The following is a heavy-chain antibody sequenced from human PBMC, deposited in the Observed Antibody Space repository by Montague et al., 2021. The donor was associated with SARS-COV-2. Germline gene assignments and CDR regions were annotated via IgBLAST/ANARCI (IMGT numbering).Heavy chain of an antibody. Sequence: SETLSLTCAVYGGSFSNYYWTWIRQSPGKRLEWIGEINHTGGTTYNPSLKSRVTISVDTSKNQFSLKLSSVTAADTAVYYCARYTRQIRLIVFDYGMDVWGQGTTVTVSS. D-gene: IGHD4-17*01. CDR3: ARYTRQIRLIVFDYGMDV. V-gene: IGHV4-34*10. CDR2: INHTGGT. J-gene: IGHJ6*02. CDR1: GGSFSNYY.